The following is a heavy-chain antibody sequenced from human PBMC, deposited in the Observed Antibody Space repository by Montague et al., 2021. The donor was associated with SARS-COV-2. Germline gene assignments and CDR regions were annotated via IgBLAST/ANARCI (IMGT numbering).Heavy chain of an antibody. CDR3: ARGGTYHYGMDV. J-gene: IGHJ6*02. CDR2: IYYTGKT. V-gene: IGHV4-4*02. D-gene: IGHD3-16*01. CDR1: DGSISSPNW. Sequence: SETRSLTCAVSDGSISSPNWWNWVRQPPGKGLEWIGEIYYTGKTNYNPSLKSRVTIFIDKSKNHFSLQLSSVTAADTAVYYCARGGTYHYGMDVWGQGTTVA.